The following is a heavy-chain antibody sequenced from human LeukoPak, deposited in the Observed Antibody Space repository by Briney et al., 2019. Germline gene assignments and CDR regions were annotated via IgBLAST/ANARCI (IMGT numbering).Heavy chain of an antibody. CDR2: IRYDGSNK. J-gene: IGHJ4*02. CDR3: AKKGLWFGELLDY. CDR1: GFTFSSYG. V-gene: IGHV3-30*02. Sequence: GGSLRLSCAASGFTFSSYGMHWVRQAPGKGLEWVAFIRYDGSNKYYADSVKGRFTISRDNSKNTLYLQMNSLRAADTAVYYCAKKGLWFGELLDYWGQGTLVTVSS. D-gene: IGHD3-10*01.